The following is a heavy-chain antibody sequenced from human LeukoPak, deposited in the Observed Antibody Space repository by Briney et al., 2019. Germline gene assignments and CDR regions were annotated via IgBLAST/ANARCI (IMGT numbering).Heavy chain of an antibody. J-gene: IGHJ6*02. Sequence: GGSLRLSCAASGFTFSSYWMSWVRQAPGKGLEWVANIKQDGSEKYYVDSVKGRFTISRDNAKNSLYLQMNSLRAEDTAVYYCARFSFGPWFGISHYGMDVWGQGTTVTVSS. CDR1: GFTFSSYW. CDR2: IKQDGSEK. V-gene: IGHV3-7*01. D-gene: IGHD3-10*01. CDR3: ARFSFGPWFGISHYGMDV.